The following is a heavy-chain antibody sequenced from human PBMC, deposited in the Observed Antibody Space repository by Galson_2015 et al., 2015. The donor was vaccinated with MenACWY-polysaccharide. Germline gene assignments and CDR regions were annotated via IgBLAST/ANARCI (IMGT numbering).Heavy chain of an antibody. J-gene: IGHJ6*03. D-gene: IGHD2-2*01. CDR2: ISYDGSNK. CDR1: GFTFSTYG. CDR3: AKDGVVLVPAAQNYYSYYMDV. Sequence: SLRLCCAASGFTFSTYGIHWVRQAPGKGLEWVAVISYDGSNKYYADSMKGRFTISRDNSKNTLYLQMNSLRTEDTAVYYCAKDGVVLVPAAQNYYSYYMDVWGKGTTVTVSS. V-gene: IGHV3-30*18.